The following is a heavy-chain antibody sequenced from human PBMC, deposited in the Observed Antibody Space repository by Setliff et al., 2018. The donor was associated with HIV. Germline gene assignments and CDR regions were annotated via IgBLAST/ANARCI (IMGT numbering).Heavy chain of an antibody. V-gene: IGHV4-59*01. Sequence: PSETLSLTCSLSGGSISSYHWDWIRQPPGKGLEWIGCIYFSGSTNYNPSLKSRVTISVDTSKNQFSLKLSSVTPADTAVYYCARGHIVATIRDYYYGMDVWGQGTTVTVSS. CDR2: IYFSGST. CDR3: ARGHIVATIRDYYYGMDV. J-gene: IGHJ6*02. CDR1: GGSISSYH. D-gene: IGHD5-12*01.